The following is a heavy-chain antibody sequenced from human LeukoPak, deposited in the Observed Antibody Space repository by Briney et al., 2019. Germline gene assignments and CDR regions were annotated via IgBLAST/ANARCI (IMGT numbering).Heavy chain of an antibody. CDR3: ARGQWLEYGAFDI. V-gene: IGHV4-59*01. J-gene: IGHJ3*02. D-gene: IGHD6-19*01. Sequence: SETLSLTCTVSGGSISGYYWSWIRQPPGKGLEWIGYIYYSGSTNYNPSLKSRVTISVDTSKNQFSLKLSSVTAADTAVYYCARGQWLEYGAFDIWGQGSMVTVSS. CDR2: IYYSGST. CDR1: GGSISGYY.